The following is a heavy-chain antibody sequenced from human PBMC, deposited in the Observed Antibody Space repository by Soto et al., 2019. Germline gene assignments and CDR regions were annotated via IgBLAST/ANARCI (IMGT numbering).Heavy chain of an antibody. D-gene: IGHD6-13*01. CDR3: AKDGKLVLFDY. J-gene: IGHJ4*02. V-gene: IGHV3-30*18. CDR2: ISYDGSNK. CDR1: GFTFSSYG. Sequence: GGSLRLSCAASGFTFSSYGMHWVRQAPGKGLEWVAVISYDGSNKYYADSVKGRFTISRDNSKNTLYLQMNSLRAEDTAVYYCAKDGKLVLFDYWGQGTLVTVSS.